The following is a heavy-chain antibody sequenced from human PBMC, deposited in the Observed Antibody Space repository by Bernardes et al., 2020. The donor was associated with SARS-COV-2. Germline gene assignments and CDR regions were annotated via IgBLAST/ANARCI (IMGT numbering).Heavy chain of an antibody. J-gene: IGHJ3*02. CDR3: ARVYSGSYNAFDM. D-gene: IGHD1-26*01. CDR1: VFSLSTARVG. V-gene: IGHV2-26*01. Sequence: SGTTLLKPTETLTLTCPVSVFSLSTARVGVSWIRQPPGKALEWLAHIFSNDERSYATSLKTRLTVSKDTSKSQVVLSMTNMDPVDTATYSCARVYSGSYNAFDMWGQGTVVTVSS. CDR2: IFSNDER.